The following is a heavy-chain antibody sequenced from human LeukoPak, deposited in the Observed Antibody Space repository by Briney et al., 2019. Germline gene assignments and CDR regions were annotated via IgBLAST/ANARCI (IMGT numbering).Heavy chain of an antibody. D-gene: IGHD4-17*01. CDR2: INHSGYT. CDR3: TRMTTGHDY. J-gene: IGHJ4*02. Sequence: SETLSLTCAVSGVSFNNYYWSWVRRTPGKGLEWIGEINHSGYTNDSPSLKSRVTLSIDTSRKQFSLNLRSVTVADTGIYYCTRMTTGHDYWGQGTLVTVSS. CDR1: GVSFNNYY. V-gene: IGHV4-34*01.